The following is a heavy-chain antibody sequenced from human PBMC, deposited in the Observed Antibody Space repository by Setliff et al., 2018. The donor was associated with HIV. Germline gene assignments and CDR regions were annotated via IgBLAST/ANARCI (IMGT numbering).Heavy chain of an antibody. J-gene: IGHJ6*03. V-gene: IGHV4-61*09. Sequence: SETLSLTCTVSGDSISRDFYYWSWIRQPAGKGLEWIGHIYTSGNTNHNPSLKSRVTISVDTSENQFSLKLSSVTAADTAVYYCARGNSRRLRVHYYYYYMDVWGKGTTVTVSS. D-gene: IGHD4-17*01. CDR3: ARGNSRRLRVHYYYYYMDV. CDR2: IYTSGNT. CDR1: GDSISRDFYY.